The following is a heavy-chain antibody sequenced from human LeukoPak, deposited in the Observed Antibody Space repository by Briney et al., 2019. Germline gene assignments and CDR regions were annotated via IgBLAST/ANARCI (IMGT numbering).Heavy chain of an antibody. V-gene: IGHV4-61*10. J-gene: IGHJ5*02. Sequence: SETLSLTCTVSGGSISSGSYYWSWIRQPAGKGLEWIGYIYYSRNTIYNPSLQSRVTISIDTSKNQFSLRLSSVTAADTAVYYCARGGDIVVVPAATNWFDPWGQGTLVTVSS. D-gene: IGHD2-2*01. CDR2: IYYSRNT. CDR3: ARGGDIVVVPAATNWFDP. CDR1: GGSISSGSYY.